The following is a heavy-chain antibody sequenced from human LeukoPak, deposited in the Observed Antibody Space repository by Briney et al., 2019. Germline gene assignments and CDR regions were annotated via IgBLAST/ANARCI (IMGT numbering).Heavy chain of an antibody. Sequence: SETLSLTCTVSGGSISSYYWSWIRQPPRKGLEWIGYIYYSGSTNYHPSLKSRVTISVDTSKNQFSLKLSSVTAADTAVYYCARHSTPYSRIDYWGQGTLVTVSS. D-gene: IGHD6-13*01. J-gene: IGHJ4*02. V-gene: IGHV4-59*08. CDR1: GGSISSYY. CDR3: ARHSTPYSRIDY. CDR2: IYYSGST.